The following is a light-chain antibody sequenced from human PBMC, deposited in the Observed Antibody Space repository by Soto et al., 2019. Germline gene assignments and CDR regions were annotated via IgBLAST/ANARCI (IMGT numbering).Light chain of an antibody. J-gene: IGKJ1*01. V-gene: IGKV1-6*02. CDR3: LQDYNYPWT. CDR2: ATS. Sequence: AIQMTQSPSSLSASVGDRVTITCRASQGIRNDLGWYQQKPGKAPKLLIYATSSLQSGVPPRFSGSGSGTDFTLTISSLQPEDFATYYCLQDYNYPWTFDQGTKVEIK. CDR1: QGIRND.